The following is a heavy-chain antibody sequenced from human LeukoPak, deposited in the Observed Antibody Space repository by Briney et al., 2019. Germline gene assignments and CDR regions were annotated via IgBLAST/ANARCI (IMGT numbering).Heavy chain of an antibody. Sequence: GSSLTLSCAVSGLTYSSYGLHGVRQAPAKGRAGVAVIPYDGSNKYYADSVKGRFAISRDNSKNTLYLQMNSLRAEDTAVYYCTVNTEFYWGQRTLVSASS. CDR3: TVNTEFY. D-gene: IGHD5-18*01. CDR1: GLTYSSYG. J-gene: IGHJ4*02. CDR2: IPYDGSNK. V-gene: IGHV3-30*03.